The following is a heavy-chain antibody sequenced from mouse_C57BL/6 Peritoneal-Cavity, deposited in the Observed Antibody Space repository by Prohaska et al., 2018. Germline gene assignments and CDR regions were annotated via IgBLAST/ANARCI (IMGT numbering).Heavy chain of an antibody. J-gene: IGHJ4*01. D-gene: IGHD1-1*01. CDR3: LRYNYMDY. CDR2: IRSKSNNYAI. CDR1: GFSFNTYA. Sequence: EVQLVESGGGLVQPKGSLKLSCAASGFSFNTYAMNWVRQAPGKGLEWVARIRSKSNNYAIYYADSVKDRFIIYRDDSESMLYLQMNKLKTEDIAMYYCLRYNYMDYWGLGSSVTVSS. V-gene: IGHV10-1*01.